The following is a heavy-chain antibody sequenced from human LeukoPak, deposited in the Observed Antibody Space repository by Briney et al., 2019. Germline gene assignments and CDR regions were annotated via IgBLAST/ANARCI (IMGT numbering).Heavy chain of an antibody. CDR1: GFTFSSYA. CDR3: AKVRPITMVRGVPDYFDY. V-gene: IGHV3-23*01. CDR2: ISGSGGST. Sequence: GGSLRLSCAASGFTFSSYAMSWVRQAPGKGLEWVSAISGSGGSTYYADSVKGRFTISRDNSKNTLYLQMNSLRAEDTAVYYCAKVRPITMVRGVPDYFDYWGQGTLVTVSS. D-gene: IGHD3-10*01. J-gene: IGHJ4*02.